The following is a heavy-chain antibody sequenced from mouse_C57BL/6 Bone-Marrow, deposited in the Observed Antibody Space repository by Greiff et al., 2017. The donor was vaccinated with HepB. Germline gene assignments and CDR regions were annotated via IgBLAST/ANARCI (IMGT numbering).Heavy chain of an antibody. V-gene: IGHV14-3*01. Sequence: VQLQQSVAELVRPGASVKLSCTASGFNIKNTYMHWVKQRPEQGLEWIGRIDPANGNTKYAPKFQGKATITADTSSNTAYLQLSSLTSEDTAIYYGAAYYDYDHYCAMDYWGRGTAVTVSS. CDR1: GFNIKNTY. CDR2: IDPANGNT. CDR3: AAYYDYDHYCAMDY. J-gene: IGHJ4*01. D-gene: IGHD2-4*01.